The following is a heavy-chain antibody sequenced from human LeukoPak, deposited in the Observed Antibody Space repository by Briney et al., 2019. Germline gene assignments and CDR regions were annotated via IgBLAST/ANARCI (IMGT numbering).Heavy chain of an antibody. CDR2: INHSGST. D-gene: IGHD1-26*01. J-gene: IGHJ5*02. V-gene: IGHV4-34*01. Sequence: SETLSLTCAVYGGSFSGYYWSWIRQPPGKGLEWIGEINHSGSTNYNPSLKSRVTISVDTSKNQFSLKLSSVTAADTAVYYCARGVGATGFDPWGQGTLVTVSS. CDR1: GGSFSGYY. CDR3: ARGVGATGFDP.